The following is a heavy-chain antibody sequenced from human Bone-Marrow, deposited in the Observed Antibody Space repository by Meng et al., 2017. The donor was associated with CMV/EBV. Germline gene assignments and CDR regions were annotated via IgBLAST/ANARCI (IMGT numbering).Heavy chain of an antibody. D-gene: IGHD5-12*01. V-gene: IGHV3-21*01. CDR3: ARGRGIVGTIAQYYFDY. CDR1: GFTFSSYA. CDR2: ITSGSRYI. J-gene: IGHJ4*02. Sequence: GESLKISCAASGFTFSSYAMNWVRQAPGKGLEWVSSITSGSRYIYYADSVKGRFTVSRDNARNSLYLQMNSLRAEDTAVYYCARGRGIVGTIAQYYFDYWGQGTLVTVSS.